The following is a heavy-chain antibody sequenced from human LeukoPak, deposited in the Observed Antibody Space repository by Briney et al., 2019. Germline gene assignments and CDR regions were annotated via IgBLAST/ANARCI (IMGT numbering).Heavy chain of an antibody. D-gene: IGHD4-17*01. CDR3: ARGRLEETTVTTTDDY. Sequence: SETLSLTCAVYGGSFSGYYWSWIRQPPGKGLEWIGEINRSGSTNYNPSLKSRVTISVDTSKNQFSLKLSSVTAADTAVYYCARGRLEETTVTTTDDYWGQGTLVTVSS. V-gene: IGHV4-34*01. CDR2: INRSGST. J-gene: IGHJ4*02. CDR1: GGSFSGYY.